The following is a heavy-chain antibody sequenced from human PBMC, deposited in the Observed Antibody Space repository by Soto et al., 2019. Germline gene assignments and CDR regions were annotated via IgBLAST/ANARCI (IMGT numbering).Heavy chain of an antibody. CDR1: GGSVSSGSYY. D-gene: IGHD2-2*01. CDR3: ARFRRSAVGYCSSTSCYYYYYGMDV. CDR2: IYYSGST. J-gene: IGHJ6*04. V-gene: IGHV4-61*01. Sequence: SETLSLTCTVSGGSVSSGSYYLSWIRQPPGKGLEWVGYIYYSGSTNYNPSLKSRVTISVDTSKNQFSLKLSSVTAADTAVYYCARFRRSAVGYCSSTSCYYYYYGMDVWGKGTTVTVSS.